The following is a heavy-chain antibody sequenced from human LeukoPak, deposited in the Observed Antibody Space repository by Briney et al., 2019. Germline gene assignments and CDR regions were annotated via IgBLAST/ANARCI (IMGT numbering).Heavy chain of an antibody. V-gene: IGHV3-23*01. D-gene: IGHD3-10*01. CDR2: IFPSGGEI. J-gene: IGHJ6*03. CDR3: AKGSFPGDYYYMDV. CDR1: GFTFSTFA. Sequence: GGSLRLSCAASGFTFSTFAMIWVRQPPGKGLEWVSSIFPSGGEIHYADSVRGRFTISRDNSKNTLYLQMNSLRAEDTAKYFCAKGSFPGDYYYMDVWGKGTTVTISS.